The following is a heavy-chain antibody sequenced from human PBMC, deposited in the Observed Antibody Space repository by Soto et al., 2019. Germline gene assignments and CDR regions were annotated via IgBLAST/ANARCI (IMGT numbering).Heavy chain of an antibody. CDR3: AGWHYESGLDV. CDR2: MYWDEDK. V-gene: IGHV2-5*02. J-gene: IGHJ6*02. CDR1: GFSLNTNGMG. D-gene: IGHD1-7*01. Sequence: QITLKESGPTLVRPTQTLTLTCCFSGFSLNTNGMGVGWIRQPPGKALEWLAFMYWDEDKRYSPSLKTRLTVTTDTAKNEVVPTLTNLDPLDTGTCYCAGWHYESGLDVWGQGTTVTVSS.